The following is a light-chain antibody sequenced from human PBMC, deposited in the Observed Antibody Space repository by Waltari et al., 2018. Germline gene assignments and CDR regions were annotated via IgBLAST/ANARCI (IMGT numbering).Light chain of an antibody. V-gene: IGLV1-40*01. J-gene: IGLJ3*02. CDR1: NSNIGARFD. Sequence: QSVLTQPPSVSGAPGQRVTISCTGSNSNIGARFDVHWYQQLPGTAPKLLIYANSNWPSGVPDRFSGSKSGTSASLVITGLQAEDGADYYCQSYDSSLGGPVFGGGTKLTVL. CDR3: QSYDSSLGGPV. CDR2: ANS.